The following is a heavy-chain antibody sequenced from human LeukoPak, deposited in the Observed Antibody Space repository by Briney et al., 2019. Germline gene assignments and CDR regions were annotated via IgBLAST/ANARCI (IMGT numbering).Heavy chain of an antibody. J-gene: IGHJ6*02. CDR1: GFTVSSNY. Sequence: GGSLRLSCAASGFTVSSNYISWVRQAPGKGLEWVSVIYSGGSTYYADSVKGRFTISRDNSKNTLYLQMNSLRAEDTAVYYCARDSYYYDSSGYPPYYYYYYGMDVWGQGTTVTVSS. V-gene: IGHV3-53*01. CDR3: ARDSYYYDSSGYPPYYYYYYGMDV. D-gene: IGHD3-22*01. CDR2: IYSGGST.